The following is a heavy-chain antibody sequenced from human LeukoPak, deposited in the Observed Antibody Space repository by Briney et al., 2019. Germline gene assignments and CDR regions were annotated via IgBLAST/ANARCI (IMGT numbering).Heavy chain of an antibody. V-gene: IGHV1-46*01. CDR3: ARVLTYYDILTGYSTYYFDY. Sequence: GASAKVSCKASGYTFTSYYMHWVRQAPGQGLEWMGIINPSGGSTSYAQKFQGRVTMTRDTSTSTVYMELSSLRSEDTAVYYCARVLTYYDILTGYSTYYFDYWGQGTLVTVSS. J-gene: IGHJ4*02. CDR1: GYTFTSYY. D-gene: IGHD3-9*01. CDR2: INPSGGST.